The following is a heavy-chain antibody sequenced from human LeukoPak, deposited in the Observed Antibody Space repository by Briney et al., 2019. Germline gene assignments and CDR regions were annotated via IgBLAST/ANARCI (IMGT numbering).Heavy chain of an antibody. Sequence: PVGSLRLSCAASGFTSSSYGTHSVRHGPPKGRGRVAFIRYEVSNKYYADSVKGRFTISRDNSKNTLYLQMNSLRAEDTAVYYCAKDLVGYCSGGSCARGIDYWGQGTLVTVSS. CDR1: GFTSSSYG. CDR3: AKDLVGYCSGGSCARGIDY. V-gene: IGHV3-30*02. D-gene: IGHD2-15*01. J-gene: IGHJ4*02. CDR2: IRYEVSNK.